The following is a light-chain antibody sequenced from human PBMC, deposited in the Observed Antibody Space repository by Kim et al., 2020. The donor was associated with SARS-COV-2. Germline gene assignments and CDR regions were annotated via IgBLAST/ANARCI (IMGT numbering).Light chain of an antibody. CDR3: HQTHSFPRT. Sequence: GDTVTITCRASQDINTWLAWYQQKPGEAPKLLVFEAYSLLSGVPSRFRGSGSGTDFTLTIASLQPEDFATYYCHQTHSFPRTFGQGTKV. CDR1: QDINTW. J-gene: IGKJ1*01. V-gene: IGKV1-12*01. CDR2: EAY.